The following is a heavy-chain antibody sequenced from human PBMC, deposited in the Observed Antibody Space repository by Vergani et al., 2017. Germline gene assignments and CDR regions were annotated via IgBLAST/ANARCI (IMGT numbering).Heavy chain of an antibody. CDR3: ARGSPGIAAAGSWFDP. Sequence: QVQLVQSGAEVKKPGASVKVSCKASGYTFTSYYMHWVRQAPGQGLEWMGIINPSGGSTSYAQKFQGRVTMTRDTSKSTVYMELSSLRSEDTAVYYCARGSPGIAAAGSWFDPWGQGTLVTVSS. J-gene: IGHJ5*02. V-gene: IGHV1-46*01. CDR2: INPSGGST. CDR1: GYTFTSYY. D-gene: IGHD6-13*01.